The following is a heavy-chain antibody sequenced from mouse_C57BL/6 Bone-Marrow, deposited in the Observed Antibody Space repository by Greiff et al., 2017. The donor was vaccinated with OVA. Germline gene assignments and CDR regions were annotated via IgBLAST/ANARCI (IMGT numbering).Heavy chain of an antibody. Sequence: QVQLQQPGAELVKPGASVKMSCKASGYTFTSYWITWVKQRPGQGLEWIGDIYPGSGSTNYNEKFKSKATLTVDTSSSTAYMQLSSLTSEDSAVYYCARRDYGRYPTLWDCWGQGTSVTVSS. CDR3: ARRDYGRYPTLWDC. CDR2: IYPGSGST. D-gene: IGHD1-1*01. J-gene: IGHJ4*01. V-gene: IGHV1-55*01. CDR1: GYTFTSYW.